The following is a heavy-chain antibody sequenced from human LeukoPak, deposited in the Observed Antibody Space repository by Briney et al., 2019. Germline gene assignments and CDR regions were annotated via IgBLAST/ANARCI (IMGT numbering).Heavy chain of an antibody. Sequence: PGGSLRLSCAASGLTFSIYAMSWVRQAPGRGLQWVSTITDSGGSTHYSDSVKGRFTISRDNSRNTLYLQMNSLRAEDTAVYYCVKDESRVVAFDCWGQGTLVTVSS. J-gene: IGHJ4*02. CDR3: VKDESRVVAFDC. CDR1: GLTFSIYA. CDR2: ITDSGGST. V-gene: IGHV3-23*01. D-gene: IGHD2-15*01.